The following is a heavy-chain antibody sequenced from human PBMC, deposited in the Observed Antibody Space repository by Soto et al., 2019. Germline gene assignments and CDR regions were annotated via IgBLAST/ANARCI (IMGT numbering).Heavy chain of an antibody. CDR3: ARVMAKYRVFYYYYYMDV. CDR2: MNPNSGNT. CDR1: GYTFTSYD. D-gene: IGHD6-6*01. Sequence: ASVKVSCKASGYTFTSYDINWVRQATGQGLEWMGWMNPNSGNTGYAQKFQGRVTMTRNTSISTAYMELSSLRSEDTAVYYCARVMAKYRVFYYYYYMDVWGKGNTVTVSS. V-gene: IGHV1-8*01. J-gene: IGHJ6*03.